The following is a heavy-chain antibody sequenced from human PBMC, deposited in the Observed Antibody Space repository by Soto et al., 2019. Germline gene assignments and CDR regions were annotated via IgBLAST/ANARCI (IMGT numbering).Heavy chain of an antibody. CDR2: IYYSGRT. J-gene: IGHJ4*02. V-gene: IGHV4-61*08. D-gene: IGHD4-4*01. CDR1: GDSVSSGGYY. CDR3: ARLPTDSNYISV. Sequence: SETLSLTCTVSGDSVSSGGYYWSWIRQPPGKGLEWIGYIYYSGRTNYNPSLNSRLTLSVDTSTNQFSLNLSSVTAAHTAIYYCARLPTDSNYISVWGQGTLVTVSS.